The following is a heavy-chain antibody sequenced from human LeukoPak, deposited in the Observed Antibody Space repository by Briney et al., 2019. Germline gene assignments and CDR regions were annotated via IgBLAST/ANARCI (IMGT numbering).Heavy chain of an antibody. D-gene: IGHD5-18*01. V-gene: IGHV3-33*08. CDR1: GFNFRSAW. Sequence: GGSLRLSCTASGFNFRSAWMCWVRQAPGKGLEWVAVIWYDGSNKYYADSVKGRFTISRDNSKNTLYLQMNSLRAEDTAVYYCARDIRIQTLWYYFDYWGQGTLVTVSS. CDR3: ARDIRIQTLWYYFDY. J-gene: IGHJ4*02. CDR2: IWYDGSNK.